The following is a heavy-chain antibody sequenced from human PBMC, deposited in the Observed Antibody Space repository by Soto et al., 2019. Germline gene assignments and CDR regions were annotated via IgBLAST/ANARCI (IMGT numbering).Heavy chain of an antibody. CDR1: GGTFSSYA. Sequence: QVQLVQSGAEVKKPGSSVKVSCKASGGTFSSYAISWVRQAPGQGLEWMGGIIPIFGTANYAQKFQGRVTITADESTSTAYMELSSLRSEDTAVYYCARRVLITPIDGNWFDPWGQGPLVTVSS. CDR3: ARRVLITPIDGNWFDP. CDR2: IIPIFGTA. J-gene: IGHJ5*02. V-gene: IGHV1-69*01. D-gene: IGHD3-16*01.